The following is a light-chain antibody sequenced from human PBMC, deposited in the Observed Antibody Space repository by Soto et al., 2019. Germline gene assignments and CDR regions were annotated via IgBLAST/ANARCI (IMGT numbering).Light chain of an antibody. J-gene: IGKJ4*01. CDR2: VAS. CDR1: QNIGRF. CDR3: QPSFTTPLT. Sequence: DIQMTQSPSSLSASVGDRVTITCRASQNIGRFLNWHQQKPGKAPNVLINVASTLRSGVPSMFSGSGSGTDFNLTINSLQPEDCATYFCQPSFTTPLTFGGGTKVEIK. V-gene: IGKV1-39*01.